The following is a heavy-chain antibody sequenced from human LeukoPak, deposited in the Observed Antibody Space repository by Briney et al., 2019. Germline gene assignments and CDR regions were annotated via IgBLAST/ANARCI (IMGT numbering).Heavy chain of an antibody. J-gene: IGHJ5*02. CDR3: ARVIRGTGGDWLDP. CDR2: ITSSSST. D-gene: IGHD1-1*01. V-gene: IGHV3-11*06. CDR1: GFTFSDYY. Sequence: GGSLRLSCAASGFTFSDYYMRWIRQAPGKGLEWVAYITSSSSTNYADSVKGRFSVSRDNAKNSLFLRMNSLRAEDTAVYYCARVIRGTGGDWLDPWGQGTLVTVSS.